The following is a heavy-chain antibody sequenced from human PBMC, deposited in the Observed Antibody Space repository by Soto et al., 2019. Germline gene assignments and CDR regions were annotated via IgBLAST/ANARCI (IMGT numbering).Heavy chain of an antibody. CDR3: ARVYYGGNSGPTFDY. J-gene: IGHJ4*02. CDR1: GKNFTSHY. D-gene: IGHD4-17*01. CDR2: INPSGGST. V-gene: IGHV1-46*01. Sequence: ASGKGSCKAYGKNFTSHYMHWGGQAPGQGLEWMGIINPSGGSTSYVQKFQGRVTMTRDTSTSTVYMELSSLRSEDTAVYYCARVYYGGNSGPTFDYWGQGTLVTVSS.